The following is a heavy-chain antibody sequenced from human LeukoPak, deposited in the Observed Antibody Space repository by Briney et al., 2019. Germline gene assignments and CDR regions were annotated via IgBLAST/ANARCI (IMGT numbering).Heavy chain of an antibody. J-gene: IGHJ4*02. CDR3: ASGVNYFDY. CDR2: ISSRSSYI. D-gene: IGHD3-3*01. Sequence: GSLRLSCAASGFTFDDYGMSWVRQAPGKGLEWVSSISSRSSYIFYADSVKGRFTISRDNAKKSLYLQMNSLRAEDAAVYYCASGVNYFDYWGQGTLVTVSS. CDR1: GFTFDDYG. V-gene: IGHV3-21*01.